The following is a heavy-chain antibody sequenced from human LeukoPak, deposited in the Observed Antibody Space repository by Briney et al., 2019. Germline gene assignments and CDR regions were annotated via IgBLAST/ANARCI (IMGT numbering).Heavy chain of an antibody. D-gene: IGHD2-15*01. V-gene: IGHV3-23*01. J-gene: IGHJ4*02. CDR3: AKTADCSGDSCYYYYFDY. CDR2: MSSSGSST. Sequence: GGSLRLSCAAPGFTFSNYWMGWVRQAPGKGLEWVSTMSSSGSSTYYADSVKGRFTVSRDNSKSTLSLQMNSLRAEDSAVYYCAKTADCSGDSCYYYYFDYWGQGTLVTVSS. CDR1: GFTFSNYW.